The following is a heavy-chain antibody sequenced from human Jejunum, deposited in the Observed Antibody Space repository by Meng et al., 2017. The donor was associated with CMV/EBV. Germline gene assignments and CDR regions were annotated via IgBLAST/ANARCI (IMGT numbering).Heavy chain of an antibody. CDR3: ARGGVRYGVDV. CDR2: IKEDGSEK. Sequence: CAASGFTFRTYWMNWVRPAPGKGLEWVANIKEDGSEKFYVDSVKGRFPISRDNAKNSLYLQMNNLRDEDTAVYYCARGGVRYGVDVWGQGTTVTVSS. CDR1: GFTFRTYW. V-gene: IGHV3-7*01. J-gene: IGHJ6*02. D-gene: IGHD3-10*02.